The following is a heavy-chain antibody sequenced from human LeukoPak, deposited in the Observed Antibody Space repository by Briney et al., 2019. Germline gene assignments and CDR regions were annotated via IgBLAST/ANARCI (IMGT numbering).Heavy chain of an antibody. D-gene: IGHD3-3*01. J-gene: IGHJ4*02. CDR2: ISYDGSNK. V-gene: IGHV3-30*01. CDR1: GFTFSSYA. Sequence: GGSLRLSCAASGFTFSSYAMHWVRQAPGKGLEWVAVISYDGSNKYYADSVKGRFTISRDNSKNTLYLQMNSLRAEDTAVYYCARDSRVTRSLAYWGQGTLVTVSS. CDR3: ARDSRVTRSLAY.